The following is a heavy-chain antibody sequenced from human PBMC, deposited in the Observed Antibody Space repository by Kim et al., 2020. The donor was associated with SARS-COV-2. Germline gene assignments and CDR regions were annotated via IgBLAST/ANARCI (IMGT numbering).Heavy chain of an antibody. CDR3: AKGCVAAAGEGSDFDY. V-gene: IGHV3-9*01. Sequence: GGSLRLSCAASGFTFDDYAMHWVRQAPGKGLEWVSGISWNSGSIGYADSVKGRFTISRDNAKNSLYLQMNSLRAEDTALYYCAKGCVAAAGEGSDFDYWG. D-gene: IGHD6-13*01. CDR1: GFTFDDYA. CDR2: ISWNSGSI. J-gene: IGHJ4*01.